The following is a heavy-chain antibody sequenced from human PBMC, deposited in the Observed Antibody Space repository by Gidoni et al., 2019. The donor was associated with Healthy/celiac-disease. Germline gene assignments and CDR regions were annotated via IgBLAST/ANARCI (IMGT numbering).Heavy chain of an antibody. V-gene: IGHV4-34*01. D-gene: IGHD3-3*01. J-gene: IGHJ6*02. Sequence: QVQLQQWGAGLLKPSETLSLTCAVYGGAFSGYYWSWIRQPPGKGLEWIGEINHSGSTNYNPSLKSRVTISVDTSKNQFSLKLSSVTAADTAVYYCARGRGEWLFLYYYYGMDVWGQGTTVTVSS. CDR1: GGAFSGYY. CDR2: INHSGST. CDR3: ARGRGEWLFLYYYYGMDV.